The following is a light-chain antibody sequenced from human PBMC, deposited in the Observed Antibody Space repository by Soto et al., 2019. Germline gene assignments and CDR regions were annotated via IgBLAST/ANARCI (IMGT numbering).Light chain of an antibody. CDR3: QQYNNWPS. Sequence: AIRMTQSPSSFSASTGDRVTITCRASQGISSYLAWYQQKPGKAPKLLIYAASTLQSGVPSRFSGSGSGTEFTLTISSLQPEDFAVYFCQQYNNWPSFGQGTRLEIK. CDR1: QGISSY. CDR2: AAS. V-gene: IGKV1-8*01. J-gene: IGKJ5*01.